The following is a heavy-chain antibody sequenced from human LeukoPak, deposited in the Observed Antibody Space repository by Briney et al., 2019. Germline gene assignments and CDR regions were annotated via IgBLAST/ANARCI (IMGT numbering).Heavy chain of an antibody. CDR2: ISAYNGNT. CDR1: GYTFTSYG. CDR3: SRDYLYHGFYY. Sequence: ASVKVSCKASGYTFTSYGISWVRQAPGQGLEWMGWISAYNGNTNYAQKLQGRVTMTTDTSTSTAYMELRSLRSDDTAVYYGSRDYLYHGFYYWGQGTLVNVSS. D-gene: IGHD2-2*01. V-gene: IGHV1-18*01. J-gene: IGHJ4*02.